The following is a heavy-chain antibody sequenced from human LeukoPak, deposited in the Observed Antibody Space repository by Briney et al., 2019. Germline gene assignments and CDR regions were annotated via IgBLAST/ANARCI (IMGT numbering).Heavy chain of an antibody. V-gene: IGHV4-31*03. D-gene: IGHD6-6*01. Sequence: PSETLSLTCTVSGGSISSGGYYWSWIRQHPGKGLEWIGYIYFYNSGSTYYNPSLQSRVTISVDTSKNQFSLKLSSVTAADTAVYYCARLYSSSSGGFDYWGQGTLVTVSS. CDR2: IYFYNSGST. J-gene: IGHJ4*02. CDR1: GGSISSGGYY. CDR3: ARLYSSSSGGFDY.